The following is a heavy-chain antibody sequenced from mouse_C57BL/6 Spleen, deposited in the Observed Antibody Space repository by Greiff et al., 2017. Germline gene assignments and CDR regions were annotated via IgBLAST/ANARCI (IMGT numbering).Heavy chain of an antibody. CDR1: GYTFTSYW. V-gene: IGHV1-5*01. CDR3: TRSEGDYGVEAMDY. Sequence: EVQLQQSGTVLARPGASVKMSCKTSGYTFTSYWMHWVKQRPGQGLEWIGAIYPGNSDTSYNQKFKGKAKLTAVTSASTAYMELSSLTNEDSAVYYCTRSEGDYGVEAMDYWGQGTSVTVSS. D-gene: IGHD2-4*01. J-gene: IGHJ4*01. CDR2: IYPGNSDT.